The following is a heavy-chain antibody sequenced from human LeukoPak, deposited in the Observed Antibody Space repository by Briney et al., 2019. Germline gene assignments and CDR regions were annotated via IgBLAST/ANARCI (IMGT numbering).Heavy chain of an antibody. Sequence: PGGSLRLSCAASGFTLSDYYMSWIRQAPGKGLQWVSYISTGGSTIYYADSVKGRFTISRDNAKNSLYLQMNSLRAEDTAVYYCARDTYYYDSSGYYYPGGCDYWGQGTLVTVSS. CDR2: ISTGGSTI. CDR3: ARDTYYYDSSGYYYPGGCDY. J-gene: IGHJ4*02. D-gene: IGHD3-22*01. V-gene: IGHV3-11*04. CDR1: GFTLSDYY.